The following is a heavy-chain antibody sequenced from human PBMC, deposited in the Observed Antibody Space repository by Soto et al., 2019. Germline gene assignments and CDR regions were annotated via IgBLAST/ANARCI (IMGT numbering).Heavy chain of an antibody. CDR1: GFTFSNYA. D-gene: IGHD3-22*01. V-gene: IGHV3-30*04. Sequence: QVPLVESGGGVVQPGRSLRLSCAASGFTFSNYAMFWVRQAPGKGLEWVAVISYDGRNKYYADSVKGRFTISRDNSKNTLYLQMNSLRAEDTAVYYCARSSITMIRDGMDVWGQGTTVTVSS. J-gene: IGHJ6*02. CDR2: ISYDGRNK. CDR3: ARSSITMIRDGMDV.